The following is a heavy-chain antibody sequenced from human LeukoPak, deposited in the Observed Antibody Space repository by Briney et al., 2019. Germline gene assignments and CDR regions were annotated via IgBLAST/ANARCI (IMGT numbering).Heavy chain of an antibody. V-gene: IGHV1-18*01. CDR1: GYTFTSFG. J-gene: IGHJ4*02. D-gene: IGHD3/OR15-3a*01. CDR2: VSAYNGNT. Sequence: ASVTVSCKASGYTFTSFGLSWVRQAPGQGLEWMGWVSAYNGNTNYAQKFQGRVTMTTDTSASTGYMELRSLRSDDTALYYCARDLGEDTTMIFFDYWGQGTVVTVSS. CDR3: ARDLGEDTTMIFFDY.